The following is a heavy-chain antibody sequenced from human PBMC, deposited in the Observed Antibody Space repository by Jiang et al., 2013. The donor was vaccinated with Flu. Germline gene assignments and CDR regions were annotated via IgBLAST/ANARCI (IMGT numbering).Heavy chain of an antibody. CDR3: AFSSGLVYYYGMDV. CDR1: GGSISSYY. V-gene: IGHV4-59*08. Sequence: ETLSLTCTVSGGSISSYYWSWIRQPPGKGLEWIGYIYYSGSTNYNPSLKSRVTISVDTSKNQFSLKLSSVTAADTAVYYCAFSSGLVYYYGMDVWGQGTTVTVSS. D-gene: IGHD3-22*01. CDR2: IYYSGST. J-gene: IGHJ6*02.